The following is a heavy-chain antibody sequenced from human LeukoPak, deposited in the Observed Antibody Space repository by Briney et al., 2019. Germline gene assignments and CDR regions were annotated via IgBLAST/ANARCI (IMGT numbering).Heavy chain of an antibody. Sequence: SETLSLTCIVSGGSISSRRFYWGWIHQPPGKGLEWIGTIHYSGSTYYNPSLKSQVTISAYTSKTQFSLNLSTVPAADTGVYYCARHVSSDLRIVVVSSDWYFDFWGRGTLVTVSS. D-gene: IGHD2-21*01. CDR2: IHYSGST. V-gene: IGHV4-39*01. J-gene: IGHJ2*01. CDR1: GGSISSRRFY. CDR3: ARHVSSDLRIVVVSSDWYFDF.